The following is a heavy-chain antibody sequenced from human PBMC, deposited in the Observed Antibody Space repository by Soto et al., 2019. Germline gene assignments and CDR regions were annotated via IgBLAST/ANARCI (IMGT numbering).Heavy chain of an antibody. J-gene: IGHJ6*02. CDR1: GYTFTRHD. V-gene: IGHV1-8*01. D-gene: IGHD3-3*01. Sequence: GASVKVSFKASGYTFTRHDINWVRQATGQGLEWMGWMNPNSGNTGYGEKFQGRVSMTRDTAIGTAYMELSSLRSEDTAVYYCARGRYCDFWSMDVWGQGTTVTVSS. CDR2: MNPNSGNT. CDR3: ARGRYCDFWSMDV.